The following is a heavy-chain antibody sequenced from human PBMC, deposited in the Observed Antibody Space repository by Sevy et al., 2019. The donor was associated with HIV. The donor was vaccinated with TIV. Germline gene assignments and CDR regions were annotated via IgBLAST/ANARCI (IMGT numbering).Heavy chain of an antibody. CDR3: ARDGISSGWYRGYYFDY. CDR1: GFTFSSYE. J-gene: IGHJ4*02. Sequence: GGSLRLSCAASGFTFSSYEMNWVRQAPGKGLEWVSYISSSGSTIYYADSVKGRFTISRDNSKNTLFLQMNSLRAEDTAVYYCARDGISSGWYRGYYFDYWGQGTLVTVSS. V-gene: IGHV3-48*03. CDR2: ISSSGSTI. D-gene: IGHD6-19*01.